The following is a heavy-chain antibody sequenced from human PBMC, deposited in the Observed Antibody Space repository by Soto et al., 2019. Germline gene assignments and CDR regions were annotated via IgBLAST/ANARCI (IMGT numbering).Heavy chain of an antibody. J-gene: IGHJ4*02. CDR3: ARTSRFDS. D-gene: IGHD6-6*01. Sequence: PSETLSLTCAVYGGSFRDYYWSWVRQPPGKGLEWIGQINHSGSTNYNPYLKSRVTITIDTSKNQISMKMRSETAADTAVYYCARTSRFDSWGQGTLVTVSS. CDR1: GGSFRDYY. V-gene: IGHV4-34*01. CDR2: INHSGST.